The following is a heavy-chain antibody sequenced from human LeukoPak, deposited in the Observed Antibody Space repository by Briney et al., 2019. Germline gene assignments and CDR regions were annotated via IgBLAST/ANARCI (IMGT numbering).Heavy chain of an antibody. CDR3: ARGREGAMNYYYYMDV. CDR1: GFTFSSYW. V-gene: IGHV3-7*01. J-gene: IGHJ6*03. CDR2: IKQDGSEK. Sequence: AGGSLRLSCAASGFTFSSYWMSWVRQAPGKGLEWVANIKQDGSEKYYVDSVKGRFTISRVNAKNSLYLQMNYLRAEDTAVYYCARGREGAMNYYYYMDVWGKGTTVTISS. D-gene: IGHD1-26*01.